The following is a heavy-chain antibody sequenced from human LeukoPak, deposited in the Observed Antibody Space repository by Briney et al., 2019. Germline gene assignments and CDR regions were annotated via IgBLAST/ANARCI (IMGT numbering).Heavy chain of an antibody. CDR3: AKGRGYSYGSDC. Sequence: PGGSLRLSCAASGFTFSSYSMNWVRQAPGKGLEWVSSISSSSSYIYYADSVKGRFTISRDNSKNTLYLQMNSLRAEDTAVYYCAKGRGYSYGSDCWGQGTLVTVSS. D-gene: IGHD5-18*01. J-gene: IGHJ4*02. V-gene: IGHV3-21*04. CDR2: ISSSSSYI. CDR1: GFTFSSYS.